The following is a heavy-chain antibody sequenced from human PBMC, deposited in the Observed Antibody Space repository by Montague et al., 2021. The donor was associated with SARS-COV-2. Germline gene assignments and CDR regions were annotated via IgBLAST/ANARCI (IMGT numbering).Heavy chain of an antibody. D-gene: IGHD3-22*01. CDR3: ARGTKRVFTYDYDSSGYASDY. J-gene: IGHJ4*02. CDR1: GGSFSGYY. CDR2: ISDSGST. Sequence: SETLSLTCAVYGGSFSGYYWSWFRQPPGKGLEWIGYISDSGSTNYSPSLTSRVTMSVDTPKNQFSLKVNSVTAADTAVYYCARGTKRVFTYDYDSSGYASDYWGQGTLVTVSS. V-gene: IGHV4-59*12.